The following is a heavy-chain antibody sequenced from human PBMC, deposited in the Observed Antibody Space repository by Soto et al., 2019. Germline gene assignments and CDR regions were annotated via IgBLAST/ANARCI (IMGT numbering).Heavy chain of an antibody. CDR1: GGSISSYY. V-gene: IGHV4-59*08. D-gene: IGHD2-15*01. CDR2: MYYGGRT. Sequence: SETLSLTCTVSGGSISSYYWSWIRQPPGKGLEWIGYMYYGGRTNYNPSLKSRVTISVDTSKMQVSLKLSSVTAADTAVYFCERGTNSQLIVRSSRGPWFDPWGQGNLVTVSS. CDR3: ERGTNSQLIVRSSRGPWFDP. J-gene: IGHJ5*02.